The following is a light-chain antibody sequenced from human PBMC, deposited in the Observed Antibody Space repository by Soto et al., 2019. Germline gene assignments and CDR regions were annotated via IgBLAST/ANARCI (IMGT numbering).Light chain of an antibody. J-gene: IGKJ1*01. CDR3: QQSYKTPRT. V-gene: IGKV1-39*01. CDR1: QSISTF. Sequence: EMSKNPSSLSASVGDRVSVTCRASQSISTFLNWYQQRPGEAPKLLIYAASSLQSGVPSRFSGSGSGADFTLTIGSLQPEDFATYYCQQSYKTPRTFGQGTK. CDR2: AAS.